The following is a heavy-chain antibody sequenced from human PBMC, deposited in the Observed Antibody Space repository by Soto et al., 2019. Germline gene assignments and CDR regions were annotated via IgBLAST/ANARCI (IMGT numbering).Heavy chain of an antibody. D-gene: IGHD3-22*01. V-gene: IGHV1-69*06. CDR2: IIPIFGTA. J-gene: IGHJ4*02. Sequence: SVKVSCKASGGTFSSDGISWVRQAPGQRLEWMGGIIPIFGTANYAQKFQGRVTITADKSTSTAYMELSSLRSEDTAVYYCAGAAFCYDRSGYLDYWGQGTLVTV. CDR3: AGAAFCYDRSGYLDY. CDR1: GGTFSSDG.